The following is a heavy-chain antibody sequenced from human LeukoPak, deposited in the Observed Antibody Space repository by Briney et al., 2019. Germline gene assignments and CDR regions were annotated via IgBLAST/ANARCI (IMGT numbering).Heavy chain of an antibody. V-gene: IGHV4-39*07. J-gene: IGHJ4*02. Sequence: PSETLSLTSTVSGGSISSSSYYWGWIRQPPGKRLEWIRSIYYSGSTYYNPSLKSRVTISVDTSKNQFSLKLSSVTAADTAVYYCARDLSSMVRGVGGDFDYWGQGTLVTVSS. CDR2: IYYSGST. CDR3: ARDLSSMVRGVGGDFDY. CDR1: GGSISSSSYY. D-gene: IGHD3-10*01.